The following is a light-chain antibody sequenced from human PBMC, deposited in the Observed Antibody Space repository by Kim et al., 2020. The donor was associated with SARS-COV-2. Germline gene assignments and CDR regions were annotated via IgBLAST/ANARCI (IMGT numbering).Light chain of an antibody. Sequence: EIELTQSTRTLSLSPGERATLSCRASQSVSSSNLAWYQQKAGQAPRLLIYAASRRATDIPDRFSGSGSGTDFTLTISRLEPEDFALYYCQQYGSSPLTFGGGTKVDIK. CDR2: AAS. V-gene: IGKV3-20*01. J-gene: IGKJ4*01. CDR1: QSVSSSN. CDR3: QQYGSSPLT.